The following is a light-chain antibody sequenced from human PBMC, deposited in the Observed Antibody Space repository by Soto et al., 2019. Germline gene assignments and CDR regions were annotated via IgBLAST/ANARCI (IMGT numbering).Light chain of an antibody. CDR3: QQYYMYSYT. Sequence: DIQMTQPSTLSASVGDSVTLHCRASQRISTYLAWYQQKQGKAPKVLIYHASNLESGVPSRFSGGGSGTEFTITISSLQPDDFATYYCQQYYMYSYTFGQGTKLDIK. CDR1: QRISTY. CDR2: HAS. J-gene: IGKJ2*01. V-gene: IGKV1-5*01.